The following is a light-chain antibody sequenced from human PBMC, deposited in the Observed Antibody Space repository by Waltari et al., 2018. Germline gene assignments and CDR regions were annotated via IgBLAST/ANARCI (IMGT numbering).Light chain of an antibody. CDR3: QQGNSFPLT. V-gene: IGKV1-12*01. CDR2: ASS. J-gene: IGKJ4*01. CDR1: QAISSW. Sequence: DIQMIQSPSSVSASVGDRVTITCRASQAISSWLAWYQQKPGKAPKPLIYASSSFQSGVPARFGGSGSGTEFTLTISNLQPEDFATYYCQQGNSFPLTFGGGTKVEIK.